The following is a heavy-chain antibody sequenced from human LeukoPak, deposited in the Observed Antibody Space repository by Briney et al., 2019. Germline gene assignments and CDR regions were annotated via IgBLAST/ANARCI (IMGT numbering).Heavy chain of an antibody. D-gene: IGHD3-22*01. Sequence: ASARVSCKASGYTFTGYYMHWVRQAPGQGLEWMGWINPNSGGTNYAQKFQGRVTMTRDTSISTAYMELSRLRSDDTAVYYCARGVTLYYYDSSGYCDIWGQGTMVTVSS. CDR1: GYTFTGYY. CDR2: INPNSGGT. CDR3: ARGVTLYYYDSSGYCDI. J-gene: IGHJ3*02. V-gene: IGHV1-2*02.